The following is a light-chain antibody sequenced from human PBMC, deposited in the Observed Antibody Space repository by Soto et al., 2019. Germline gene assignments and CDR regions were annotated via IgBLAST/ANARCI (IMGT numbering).Light chain of an antibody. CDR1: SSDISNYNY. Sequence: QSALAEPASVSGSPGQSITISCTGASSDISNYNYVSWSQQHPNTAPKLMIYEVSNRPSGISHRFSGSKSGNTASLTISGLQAEDEAHYYCSSYTSGSTLVFGTGTKVTVL. J-gene: IGLJ1*01. CDR3: SSYTSGSTLV. V-gene: IGLV2-14*01. CDR2: EVS.